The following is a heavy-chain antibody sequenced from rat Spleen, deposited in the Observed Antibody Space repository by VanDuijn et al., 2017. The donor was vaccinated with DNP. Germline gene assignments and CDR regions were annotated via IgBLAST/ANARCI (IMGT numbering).Heavy chain of an antibody. J-gene: IGHJ2*01. CDR1: GFNFNDYW. Sequence: EVKLVESGGGLVQPGRSLKLSCAASGFNFNDYWMGWVRQAPGKGLEWIGVINKDSIAINYSPSLKEKITISRDNAQNTLYLQMNKLGSEDTAIYYCAKGPNYGGWSDYFDYWGQGVMVTVSS. V-gene: IGHV4-2*01. D-gene: IGHD1-11*01. CDR3: AKGPNYGGWSDYFDY. CDR2: INKDSIAI.